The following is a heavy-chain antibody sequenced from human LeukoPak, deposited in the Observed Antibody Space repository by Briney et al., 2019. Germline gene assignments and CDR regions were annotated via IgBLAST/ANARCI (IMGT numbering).Heavy chain of an antibody. D-gene: IGHD3-16*01. CDR2: ISYLSSHV. CDR1: GFTFSSYS. V-gene: IGHV3-21*01. J-gene: IGHJ4*02. CDR3: GRAFPPLRTSSAGDL. Sequence: GGSLRLSCAASGFTFSSYSMNWVRQAPGKGLEWVSSISYLSSHVYYGDSVKGRFSISRDNAKNSLYLQMNSLGAEDTAIYYCGRAFPPLRTSSAGDLWGQGILVTVSS.